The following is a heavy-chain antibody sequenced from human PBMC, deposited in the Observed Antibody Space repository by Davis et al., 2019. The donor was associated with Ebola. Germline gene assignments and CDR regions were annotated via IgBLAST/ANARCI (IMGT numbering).Heavy chain of an antibody. Sequence: MPSETLSLTCTVSGGYISNYYWSWIRQPPGKGLEWIGFSHYSGSTKFNLSLKSRPTITLDTPKNQSSLNLNSVTAADTATYYCARVIFSGWYYAFDIWGQGTMVIVSS. D-gene: IGHD6-13*01. CDR3: ARVIFSGWYYAFDI. CDR1: GGYISNYY. J-gene: IGHJ3*02. CDR2: SHYSGST. V-gene: IGHV4-59*12.